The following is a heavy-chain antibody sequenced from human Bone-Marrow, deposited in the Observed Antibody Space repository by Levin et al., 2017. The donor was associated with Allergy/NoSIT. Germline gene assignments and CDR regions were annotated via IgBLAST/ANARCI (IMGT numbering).Heavy chain of an antibody. Sequence: PSETLSLTCTVSRGAITSHYWTWIRQPPGKGLEWIAYISHGGTTNYNPSLRGRVTMSEDAPKNQFSLKLNSVTAADTAVYYCARSNDYVPLWFGVDPWGQGILVTVSS. CDR3: ARSNDYVPLWFGVDP. V-gene: IGHV4-59*11. J-gene: IGHJ5*02. CDR1: RGAITSHY. D-gene: IGHD3-10*02. CDR2: ISHGGTT.